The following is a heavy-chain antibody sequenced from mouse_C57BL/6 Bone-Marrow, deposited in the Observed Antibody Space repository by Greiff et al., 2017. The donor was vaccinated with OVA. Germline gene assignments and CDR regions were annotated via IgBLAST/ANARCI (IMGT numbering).Heavy chain of an antibody. Sequence: EVKGVESGGGLVQPGASLRLSCAASGFTFTDYYMSWVRQPPGKGLEWLALIRNKANGYTTEYTASVKGRFTISRNNSQNILYLQMNTQRADDSATYYCVKAEDFSFDYWGQGTTLTVSS. CDR1: GFTFTDYY. V-gene: IGHV7-4*01. CDR3: VKAEDFSFDY. J-gene: IGHJ2*01. CDR2: IRNKANGYTT.